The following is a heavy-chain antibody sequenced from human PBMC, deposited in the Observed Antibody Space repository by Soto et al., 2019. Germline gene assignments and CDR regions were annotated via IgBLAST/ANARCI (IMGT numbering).Heavy chain of an antibody. CDR2: INHSGST. Sequence: SETLSLTCAVYGGSFSGYYWSWLRQPPGKWLEWIGEINHSGSTNYNPSLKSRVTISVDTSKNQFSLKLSSVTAADTAVYYCAREPYSSSSPFDYWGQGXLVTVYS. J-gene: IGHJ4*02. V-gene: IGHV4-34*01. CDR3: AREPYSSSSPFDY. D-gene: IGHD6-6*01. CDR1: GGSFSGYY.